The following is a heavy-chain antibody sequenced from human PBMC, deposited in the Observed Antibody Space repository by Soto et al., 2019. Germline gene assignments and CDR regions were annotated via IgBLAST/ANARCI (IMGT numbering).Heavy chain of an antibody. J-gene: IGHJ4*02. CDR3: ARGAYRYFDY. CDR2: ISSDGSST. V-gene: IGHV3-30-3*01. D-gene: IGHD4-4*01. CDR1: GFTFSGYA. Sequence: QVQLVESGGGVVQPGKSLRLSCVGSGFTFSGYAMHWIRQAPGKAPEWVALISSDGSSTLYADSVRGRFTISRDNSRDTLYLQLNSVRPDDTDVFSCARGAYRYFDYWGQGTLVTVSS.